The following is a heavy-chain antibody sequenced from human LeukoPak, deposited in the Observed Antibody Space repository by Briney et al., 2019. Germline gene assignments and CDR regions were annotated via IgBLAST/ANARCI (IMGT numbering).Heavy chain of an antibody. V-gene: IGHV4-59*01. J-gene: IGHJ6*02. CDR1: GGSISSYY. Sequence: SETLSLTCTVSGGSISSYYWSWIRQPPGKGLEWIGYIYYSGSTNYNPSLKSRVTISVDTSKNQFSLKLSSVTAADTAVYYCARVWYRPYYYNGMDVWGQGTTVTVSS. CDR2: IYYSGST. D-gene: IGHD6-13*01. CDR3: ARVWYRPYYYNGMDV.